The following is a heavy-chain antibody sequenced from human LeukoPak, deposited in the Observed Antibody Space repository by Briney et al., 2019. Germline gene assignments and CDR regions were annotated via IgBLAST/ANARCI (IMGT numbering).Heavy chain of an antibody. CDR3: ATSYCGGDCYSRTGDY. D-gene: IGHD2-21*02. J-gene: IGHJ4*02. Sequence: SETLSLTCAVYGDSFSGYYWSWLRQPPGKGLEWLGEIKHSGSTNYNPSRKSRVTISVDTSKNQFSLKLSSVTAADSAVYYCATSYCGGDCYSRTGDYWGQGTPVTVSS. V-gene: IGHV4-34*01. CDR2: IKHSGST. CDR1: GDSFSGYY.